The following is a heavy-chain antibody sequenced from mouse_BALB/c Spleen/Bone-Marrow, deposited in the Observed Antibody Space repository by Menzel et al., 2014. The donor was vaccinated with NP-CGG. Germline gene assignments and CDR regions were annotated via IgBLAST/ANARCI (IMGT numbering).Heavy chain of an antibody. CDR3: TRGGNWDDFDY. Sequence: VHLVESRGDLVHPGGSLPLSCVVSGFTFSSFGMHWVRQTPEKGLEWVAYISSGSSTIYYADTVKGRFTISRDNPKNTLFLQVTSLRSEDTAMYYCTRGGNWDDFDYWGQGTMLTVSS. J-gene: IGHJ2*01. D-gene: IGHD4-1*01. CDR1: GFTFSSFG. CDR2: ISSGSSTI. V-gene: IGHV5-17*02.